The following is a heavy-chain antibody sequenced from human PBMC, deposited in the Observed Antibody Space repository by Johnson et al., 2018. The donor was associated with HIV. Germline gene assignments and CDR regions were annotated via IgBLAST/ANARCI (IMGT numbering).Heavy chain of an antibody. D-gene: IGHD6-13*01. Sequence: VQLVESGGGLVQPGGSLRLSCAASGFTFDSYWMHWVRQAPGKGLVWVSRINSDGSSTTYADSVKDRFTISRDNSKNTLYLQMNSLRAEDTAVYYCAKYRQQLVRSAFDIWGQGTMVTVSS. CDR3: AKYRQQLVRSAFDI. CDR2: INSDGSST. CDR1: GFTFDSYW. V-gene: IGHV3-74*02. J-gene: IGHJ3*02.